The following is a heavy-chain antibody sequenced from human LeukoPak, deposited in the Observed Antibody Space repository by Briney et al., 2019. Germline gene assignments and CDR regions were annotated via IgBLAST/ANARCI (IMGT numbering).Heavy chain of an antibody. D-gene: IGHD6-19*01. V-gene: IGHV3-30*18. J-gene: IGHJ4*02. CDR2: ISYDGSNK. CDR3: AKVSTQWLDNFDY. CDR1: GFSFNSYA. Sequence: GGSLRLSCAASGFSFNSYAIHWVRQAPGKGLEWVTAISYDGSNKYYADSVKGRFTISRDNSKNTLYLQMNSLRAEDTAVYYCAKVSTQWLDNFDYWGQGTLVTVSS.